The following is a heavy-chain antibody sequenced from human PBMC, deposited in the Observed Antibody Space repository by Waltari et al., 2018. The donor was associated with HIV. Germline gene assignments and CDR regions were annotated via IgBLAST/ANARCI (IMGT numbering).Heavy chain of an antibody. D-gene: IGHD3-16*01. Sequence: QVQLVESGGGVVQPGGSLQLSRAASGFTFSSYGIHWVTQAPGKGLEWVAFIRYDGSNKYYADSVKGRFTISRDNSKNTLYLQMNSLRAEDTAVYYCAKDGQVVWGPDYWGQGTLVTVSS. CDR1: GFTFSSYG. CDR3: AKDGQVVWGPDY. V-gene: IGHV3-30*02. CDR2: IRYDGSNK. J-gene: IGHJ4*02.